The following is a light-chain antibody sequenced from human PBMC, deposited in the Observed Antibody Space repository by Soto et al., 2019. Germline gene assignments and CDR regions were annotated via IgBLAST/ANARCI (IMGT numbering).Light chain of an antibody. V-gene: IGKV3D-15*01. CDR2: DAS. CDR1: QSISRT. Sequence: EIVLTQSPDTLSVSPGESATLSCRASQSISRTLAWYQQKSGQPPRLLIYDASTRATAFPARFSGSGSGTEFTLTISSLQSEDFAVYYCQQYNNWPLTFGGGTTVEIK. J-gene: IGKJ4*01. CDR3: QQYNNWPLT.